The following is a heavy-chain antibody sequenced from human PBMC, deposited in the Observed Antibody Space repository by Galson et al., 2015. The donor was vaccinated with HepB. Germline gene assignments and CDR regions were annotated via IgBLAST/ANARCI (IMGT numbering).Heavy chain of an antibody. CDR3: ALRRFATVQNYSSSWYPFDY. V-gene: IGHV2-5*02. CDR1: GFSLSTSGVG. D-gene: IGHD6-13*01. Sequence: PALVKPTQTLTLTCTFSGFSLSTSGVGVGWIRQPPGKALEWLALIYWDDDKRYSPSLKSRLTITKDTSKNQVVLTMTNMDPVDTVTYYCALRRFATVQNYSSSWYPFDYWGQGTLVTVSS. J-gene: IGHJ4*02. CDR2: IYWDDDK.